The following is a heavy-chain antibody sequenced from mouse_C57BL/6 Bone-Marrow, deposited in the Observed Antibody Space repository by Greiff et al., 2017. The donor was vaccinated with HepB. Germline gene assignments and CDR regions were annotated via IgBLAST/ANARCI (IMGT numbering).Heavy chain of an antibody. CDR2: INPNNGGT. Sequence: EVKLMESGPELVKPGASVKISCKASGYTFTDYYMNWVKQSHGKSLEWIGDINPNNGGTSYNQKFKGKATLTVDKSSSTAYMELRSLTSEDSAVYYCARRVPITPFAYWGQGTLVTVSA. J-gene: IGHJ3*01. V-gene: IGHV1-26*01. D-gene: IGHD1-1*01. CDR3: ARRVPITPFAY. CDR1: GYTFTDYY.